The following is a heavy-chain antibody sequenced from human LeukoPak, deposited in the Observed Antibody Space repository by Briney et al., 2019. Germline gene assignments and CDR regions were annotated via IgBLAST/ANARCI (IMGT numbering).Heavy chain of an antibody. V-gene: IGHV1-46*01. J-gene: IGHJ4*02. Sequence: GASVKVSCKASGYTFTSSGISWVRQAPGQGLEWMGIINPSGGSTSYAQKFQGRVTMTRDTSTSTVYMELSSLRSEDTAGYYCAREGLYYYDSSGRPHYYFDYWGQGTLVTVSS. CDR1: GYTFTSSG. D-gene: IGHD3-22*01. CDR2: INPSGGST. CDR3: AREGLYYYDSSGRPHYYFDY.